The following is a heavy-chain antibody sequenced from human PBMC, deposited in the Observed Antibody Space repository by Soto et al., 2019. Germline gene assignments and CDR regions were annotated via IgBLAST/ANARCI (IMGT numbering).Heavy chain of an antibody. CDR2: INAGNGNT. Sequence: QVQLVQSGAEEKKPGASVKVSCKASGYTFTNYAMHWVRQAPGQRLEWMGWINAGNGNTKYSQKFQGRVTITRDTPGTTAYRGRSGWRSEETAVYYCAGGRLWWAGVVTPFDSGGKGPLAPVPP. CDR3: AGGRLWWAGVVTPFDS. J-gene: IGHJ4*02. CDR1: GYTFTNYA. V-gene: IGHV1-3*05. D-gene: IGHD2-21*01.